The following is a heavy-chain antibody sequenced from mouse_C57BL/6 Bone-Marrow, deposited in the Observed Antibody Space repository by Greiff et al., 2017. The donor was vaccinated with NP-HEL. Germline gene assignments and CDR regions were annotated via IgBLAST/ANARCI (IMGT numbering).Heavy chain of an antibody. V-gene: IGHV14-4*01. CDR3: TTYDGSSPAWFAY. Sequence: VQLKESGAELVRPGASVKLSCTASGFNIKDDYMHWVKQRPEQGLEWIGWIDPENGDTEYASKFQGKATITADTSSNTAYLQLSSLTSEDTAVYYCTTYDGSSPAWFAYWGQGTLVTVSA. D-gene: IGHD1-1*01. CDR1: GFNIKDDY. J-gene: IGHJ3*01. CDR2: IDPENGDT.